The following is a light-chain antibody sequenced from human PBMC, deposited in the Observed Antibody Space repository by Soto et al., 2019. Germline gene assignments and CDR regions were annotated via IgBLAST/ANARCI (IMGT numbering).Light chain of an antibody. CDR1: SSDVGGYNY. CDR3: CSYAGSYTFVV. CDR2: DVS. V-gene: IGLV2-11*01. Sequence: QPVLTQPRSVSGSPGQSVTISCTGTSSDVGGYNYVSWYQQHPGKAPKLMIYDVSKRPSGVPDRFSGSKSGTTASLTISGLQAEDEADYYCCSYAGSYTFVVFGGGTKLTVL. J-gene: IGLJ2*01.